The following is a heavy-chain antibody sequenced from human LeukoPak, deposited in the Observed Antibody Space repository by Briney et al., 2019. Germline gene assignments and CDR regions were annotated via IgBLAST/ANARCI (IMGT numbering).Heavy chain of an antibody. V-gene: IGHV3-53*01. CDR1: GFTVSSNY. CDR3: ARTNSSSRYYYYYMDV. Sequence: GGSLRLSCAASGFTVSSNYMSWVRQAPGKGQEWVSVIYSGGSTYYAGSVKGRFTISRDNSKNTLYLQMNSLRAEDTAVYYCARTNSSSRYYYYYMDVWGKGTTVTVSS. D-gene: IGHD6-13*01. J-gene: IGHJ6*03. CDR2: IYSGGST.